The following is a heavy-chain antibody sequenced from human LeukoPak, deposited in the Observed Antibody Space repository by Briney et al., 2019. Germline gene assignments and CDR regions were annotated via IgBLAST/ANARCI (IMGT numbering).Heavy chain of an antibody. CDR2: INAYNGNT. D-gene: IGHD6-6*01. Sequence: ASVKVSXKASGYTFTSYGISWVRQAPGQGLEWMGWINAYNGNTNYAQKFQGRVTMTTDTSTSTAYMELRSLRSDDTAVYYCARDLAARPSLGIDYWGQGTLVTVSS. CDR3: ARDLAARPSLGIDY. J-gene: IGHJ4*02. CDR1: GYTFTSYG. V-gene: IGHV1-18*01.